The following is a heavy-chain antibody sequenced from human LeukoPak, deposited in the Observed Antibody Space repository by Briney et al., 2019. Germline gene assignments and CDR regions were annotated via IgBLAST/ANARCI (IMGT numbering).Heavy chain of an antibody. CDR3: ARDTEWGYSSGSDDAFDI. CDR1: GFTFSSYA. J-gene: IGHJ3*02. CDR2: ISYDGRNK. Sequence: TGGSLRLSCAASGFTFSSYAMHWVRQAPGKGLEWVTVISYDGRNKYYADSVKGRFTISRDNSKNTLYLQMNSLRAEDTAVYYCARDTEWGYSSGSDDAFDIWGQGTMVTVSS. V-gene: IGHV3-30*03. D-gene: IGHD6-19*01.